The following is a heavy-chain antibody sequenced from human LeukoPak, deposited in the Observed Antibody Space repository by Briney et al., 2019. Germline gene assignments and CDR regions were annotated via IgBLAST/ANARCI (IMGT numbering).Heavy chain of an antibody. CDR2: INHSGST. V-gene: IGHV4-34*01. Sequence: SETLSLTCAVYGGSFSGYYWSWIRQPPGKGLEWIGEINHSGSTNYNPSLKSRVTISVDTSKNQFSLKLSSVTAAETSVYYCARLKYYYDRSGSRAEYFQHWGQGTLVTASP. CDR1: GGSFSGYY. J-gene: IGHJ1*01. D-gene: IGHD3-22*01. CDR3: ARLKYYYDRSGSRAEYFQH.